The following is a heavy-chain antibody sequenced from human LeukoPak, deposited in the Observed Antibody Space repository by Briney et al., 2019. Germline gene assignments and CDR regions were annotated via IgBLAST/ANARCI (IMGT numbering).Heavy chain of an antibody. CDR1: GYTLTELS. Sequence: ASVKVSCKVSGYTLTELSMHWVRQAPGKGLEWMGGFDPEDGETIYAQKFQGRVTMTEDTSTDTAYMELSSLRSEDTAVYYCATYHLHSSSWYCFDYWGQGTLVTVSS. J-gene: IGHJ4*02. V-gene: IGHV1-24*01. CDR2: FDPEDGET. D-gene: IGHD6-13*01. CDR3: ATYHLHSSSWYCFDY.